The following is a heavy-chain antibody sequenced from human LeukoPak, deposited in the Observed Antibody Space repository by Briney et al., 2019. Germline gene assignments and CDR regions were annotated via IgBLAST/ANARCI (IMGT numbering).Heavy chain of an antibody. J-gene: IGHJ4*02. CDR2: INPSGGST. V-gene: IGHV1-46*01. CDR3: ARDRGYSRTPDY. Sequence: GLXXXGIINPSGGSTSYAQKFQGRVTMTRDTSTSTVYMELSSLRSEDTAVYYCARDRGYSRTPDYWGQGTLVTVSS. D-gene: IGHD6-13*01.